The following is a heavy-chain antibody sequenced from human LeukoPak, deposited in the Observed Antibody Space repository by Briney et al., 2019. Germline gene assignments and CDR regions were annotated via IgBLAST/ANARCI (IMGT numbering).Heavy chain of an antibody. CDR3: ARVLRWTRGREDGMDV. J-gene: IGHJ6*02. V-gene: IGHV1-69*01. Sequence: SVKVSCKASGGTFSTYGLSWVRQAPGQGLEWMGGIIPNFGTTHYAQKLQGRVTISADESTSTAYMELSSLRSEDTAVYYCARVLRWTRGREDGMDVWGQGTTVTASS. CDR2: IIPNFGTT. CDR1: GGTFSTYG. D-gene: IGHD3-10*01.